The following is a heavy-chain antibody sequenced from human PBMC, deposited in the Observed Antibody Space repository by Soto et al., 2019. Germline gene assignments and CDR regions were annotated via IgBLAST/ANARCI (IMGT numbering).Heavy chain of an antibody. CDR1: GGSIGTNY. CDR3: ARGLKAVSGPTDYYYYAFDA. Sequence: SKTLSLTCTVSGGSIGTNYWSWIRQPAGKGLEWIGRIYSSGSSNYNPSLKSRVTMSVDTSNNQFSLRLSSVTAADTAVYYCARGLKAVSGPTDYYYYAFDAWGQGTTVTVSS. CDR2: IYSSGSS. V-gene: IGHV4-4*07. D-gene: IGHD6-19*01. J-gene: IGHJ6*02.